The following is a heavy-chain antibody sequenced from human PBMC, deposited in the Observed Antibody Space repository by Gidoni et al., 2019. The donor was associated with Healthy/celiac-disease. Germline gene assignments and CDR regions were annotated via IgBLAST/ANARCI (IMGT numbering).Heavy chain of an antibody. CDR3: ARDREWLYYYYYMDV. V-gene: IGHV1-2*02. Sequence: QVQLVQSGAEVKKPGASVKVSCKASGYPFTGYYMHWVRQAPGQGLEWMGWINPNSGGTNYAQKFQGRVTMTRDTSISTAYMELSRLRSDDTAVYYCARDREWLYYYYYMDVWGKGTTVTVSS. J-gene: IGHJ6*03. D-gene: IGHD3-3*01. CDR1: GYPFTGYY. CDR2: INPNSGGT.